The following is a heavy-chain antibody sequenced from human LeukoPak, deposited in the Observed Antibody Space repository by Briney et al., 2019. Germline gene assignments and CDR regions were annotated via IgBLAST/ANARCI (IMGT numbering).Heavy chain of an antibody. CDR2: IYHSGST. Sequence: XETLSLTCAVSGYSISSGYYWGWIRQPPGQGLGWIGSIYHSGSTYYNPSLKSRVTISVDTSKNQFSLKLSSVTAADTAVYYCARVRQQLGHYFDYWGQGTLVTVSS. J-gene: IGHJ4*02. V-gene: IGHV4-38-2*01. D-gene: IGHD6-13*01. CDR1: GYSISSGYY. CDR3: ARVRQQLGHYFDY.